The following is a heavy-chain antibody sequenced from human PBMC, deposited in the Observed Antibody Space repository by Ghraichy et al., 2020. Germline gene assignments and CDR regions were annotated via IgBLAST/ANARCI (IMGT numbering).Heavy chain of an antibody. CDR2: VSYTEGT. D-gene: IGHD1-26*01. CDR1: GDSIRSSNYY. V-gene: IGHV4-39*01. J-gene: IGHJ5*02. Sequence: SETLSLTCSVSGDSIRSSNYYWDWIRQPPGKGLDWVGSVSYTEGTHYSPSLESRISISIDTSKNQFSLNLGSVTAADTAVYYCARRVNYCVGDRCLNWFAPSGQGTLVTVSS. CDR3: ARRVNYCVGDRCLNWFAP.